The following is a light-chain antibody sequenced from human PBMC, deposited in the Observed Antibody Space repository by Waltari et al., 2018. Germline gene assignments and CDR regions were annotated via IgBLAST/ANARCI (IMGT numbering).Light chain of an antibody. CDR3: QQYGNSPLT. J-gene: IGKJ4*01. Sequence: EIVLTQSTGTLSLSPGERATVSCRASQSVSSSYLAWYQQKPGQTPRLLIYGAATRASGISDRFRGSGSRTDFILTISRLEPEDSAVYCCQQYGNSPLTFGGGTKVEIK. CDR2: GAA. CDR1: QSVSSSY. V-gene: IGKV3-20*01.